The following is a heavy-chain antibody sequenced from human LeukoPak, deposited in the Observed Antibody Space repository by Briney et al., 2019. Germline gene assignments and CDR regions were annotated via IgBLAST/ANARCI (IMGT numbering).Heavy chain of an antibody. CDR3: ARTSLRGYSGYDALGYFDP. D-gene: IGHD5-12*01. J-gene: IGHJ2*01. V-gene: IGHV5-51*01. CDR2: IYPGDSDT. Sequence: GESLKISCKGSGYSFTSYWIGWVRQMPGKGLEWMGIIYPGDSDTRYSPSFQGQVTISADKSISTAYLQWSSLKASDTAMYYCARTSLRGYSGYDALGYFDPWGRGTLVTVSS. CDR1: GYSFTSYW.